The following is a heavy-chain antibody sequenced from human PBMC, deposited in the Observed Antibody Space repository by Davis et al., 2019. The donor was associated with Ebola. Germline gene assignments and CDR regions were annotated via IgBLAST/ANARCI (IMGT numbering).Heavy chain of an antibody. CDR3: AREGGRYYDSSGYVFDI. Sequence: ASVMVSCKASGYRFTSYYMHWVRQAPGKGLEWMGIINPITGGTSYAQNFQVRVNMTRDTSTSTVYMELSSLRSEDTAVYYCAREGGRYYDSSGYVFDIWGKGTMVKVSS. J-gene: IGHJ3*02. V-gene: IGHV1-46*01. D-gene: IGHD3-22*01. CDR1: GYRFTSYY. CDR2: INPITGGT.